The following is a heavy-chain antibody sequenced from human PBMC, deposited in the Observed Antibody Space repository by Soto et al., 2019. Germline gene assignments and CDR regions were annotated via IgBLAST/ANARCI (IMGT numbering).Heavy chain of an antibody. Sequence: ASVKVSCKASGYTFTSYAMHWVRQAPGQRLEWMGWINAGNGNTKYSQKFQGRVTITRDTSASTAYMELSSLRSEDTAVYYCAFGGVPAATTLGWFDPWGQGTLVTVSS. CDR1: GYTFTSYA. CDR3: AFGGVPAATTLGWFDP. D-gene: IGHD2-2*01. V-gene: IGHV1-3*01. CDR2: INAGNGNT. J-gene: IGHJ5*02.